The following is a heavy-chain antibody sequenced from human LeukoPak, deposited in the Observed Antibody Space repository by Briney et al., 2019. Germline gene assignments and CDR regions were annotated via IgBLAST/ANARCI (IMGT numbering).Heavy chain of an antibody. D-gene: IGHD1-1*01. Sequence: SETLSLTCTVSGGSISDYYWSWIRQPPGKGLEWIAYIYYDGSTNYNPSLKSRVTISVDTSKNQFSLKLSSVTAADTALYYCARGIDDGDNWFDPWGQGTLVTVSS. CDR2: IYYDGST. CDR3: ARGIDDGDNWFDP. CDR1: GGSISDYY. V-gene: IGHV4-59*01. J-gene: IGHJ5*02.